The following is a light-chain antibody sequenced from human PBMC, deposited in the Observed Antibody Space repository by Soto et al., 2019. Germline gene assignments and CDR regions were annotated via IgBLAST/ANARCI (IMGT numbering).Light chain of an antibody. CDR1: QSVATY. Sequence: EIVLTQSPATLSLSPGESATLSCRASQSVATYLAWYQQKPRQPPRLLIYDASNRATGIPARFSGSGSGTDFTLTISSLEPEDFAFYYCQQRSSWPPITFGQGTRLEIK. J-gene: IGKJ5*01. CDR2: DAS. V-gene: IGKV3-11*01. CDR3: QQRSSWPPIT.